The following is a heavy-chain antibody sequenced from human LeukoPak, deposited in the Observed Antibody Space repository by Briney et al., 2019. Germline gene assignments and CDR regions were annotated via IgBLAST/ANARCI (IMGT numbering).Heavy chain of an antibody. CDR1: GFTFSSYA. CDR2: ISYDGSNK. V-gene: IGHV3-30*04. CDR3: ARRGMVYAPRGAFDI. D-gene: IGHD2-8*01. Sequence: GRSLRLSCAASGFTFSSYAMHWVRQAPGKGLEWVAVISYDGSNKYYADSVKGRFTISRDNSKNTLYLQMNSLRAEDTAVYYCARRGMVYAPRGAFDIWGQGTMVTVSS. J-gene: IGHJ3*02.